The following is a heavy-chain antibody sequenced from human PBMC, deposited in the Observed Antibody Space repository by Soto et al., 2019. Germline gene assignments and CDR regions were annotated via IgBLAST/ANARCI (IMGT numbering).Heavy chain of an antibody. Sequence: EVQLVESGGGLVQPGGSLRLSCVTSGFIFGNSWMNWVRQAAGKGLEWVGNIKEDGSEKYYVGSVKGRFTISIDNAKNSLYLQMDTLRAEDTAVYYCARDFGGYWGQGTLVTVSS. J-gene: IGHJ4*02. CDR2: IKEDGSEK. CDR3: ARDFGGY. D-gene: IGHD3-16*01. CDR1: GFIFGNSW. V-gene: IGHV3-7*01.